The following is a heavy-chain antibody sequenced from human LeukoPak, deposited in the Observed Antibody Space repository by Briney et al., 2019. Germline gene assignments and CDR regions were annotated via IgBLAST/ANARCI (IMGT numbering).Heavy chain of an antibody. V-gene: IGHV3-48*04. J-gene: IGHJ5*02. CDR3: ARAGDIVVVPAAIRKYNWFDP. Sequence: PGGSLRLSCAASGFTFSSYSMNWVRQAPGKGLEWVSYISSSSSTIYYADSVKGRFTISRDNAKNSLYLQMNSLRAEDTAVYYCARAGDIVVVPAAIRKYNWFDPWGQGTLVTVSS. CDR1: GFTFSSYS. D-gene: IGHD2-2*02. CDR2: ISSSSSTI.